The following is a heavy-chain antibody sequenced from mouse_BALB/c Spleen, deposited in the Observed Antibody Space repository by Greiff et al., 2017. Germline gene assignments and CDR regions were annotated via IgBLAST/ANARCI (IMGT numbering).Heavy chain of an antibody. J-gene: IGHJ2*01. V-gene: IGHV6-6*02. CDR2: IRLKSNNYAT. Sequence: EVKLLESGGGLVQPGGSMKLSCVASGFTFSNYWMNLVRQSPEKGLEWVAEIRLKSNNYATHYAESVKGRFTISRDDSKSSVYLQMNNLRAEDTGIYYCTTAYYGNYDYWGQGTTLTVSS. D-gene: IGHD2-10*01. CDR1: GFTFSNYW. CDR3: TTAYYGNYDY.